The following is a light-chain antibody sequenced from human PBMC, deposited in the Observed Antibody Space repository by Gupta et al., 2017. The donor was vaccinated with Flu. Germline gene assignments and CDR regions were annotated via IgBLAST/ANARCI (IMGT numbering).Light chain of an antibody. CDR2: ENN. Sequence: SSSNIGNNYVSWYQQLPRTAPKLLIYENNKRPSGIPDRFSGSKSGTSATLGITGLQTGDEADFYCGTWDDSLSAWVLGGGTKVTVL. CDR1: SSNIGNNY. J-gene: IGLJ3*02. CDR3: GTWDDSLSAWV. V-gene: IGLV1-51*02.